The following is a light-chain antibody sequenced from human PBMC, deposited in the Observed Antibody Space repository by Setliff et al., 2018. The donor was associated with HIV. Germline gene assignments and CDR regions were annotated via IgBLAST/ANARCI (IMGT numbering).Light chain of an antibody. CDR3: SSRTSSSTPYV. CDR1: SSDVGSSNR. J-gene: IGLJ1*01. Sequence: QSALTQPPSVSGSPGQSVTISCTGTSSDVGSSNRVSWYQQPPGTVPRLMIYEVSSRPSGVPDRFSGSKSGNTASLTISGLQAEDEADYYCSSRTSSSTPYVFGTGTKGTV. V-gene: IGLV2-18*02. CDR2: EVS.